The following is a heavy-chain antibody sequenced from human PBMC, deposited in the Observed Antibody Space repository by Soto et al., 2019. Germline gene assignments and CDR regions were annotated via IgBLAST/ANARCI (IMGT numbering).Heavy chain of an antibody. CDR2: VSSSSGAK. CDR3: ASSRIEAHASAFHV. V-gene: IGHV3-48*02. D-gene: IGHD6-13*01. Sequence: VGSLRLSCAASVLTLSRYSMNCVRHSPGKGLEWVSYVSSSSGAKYYADSVKGRFTISRDNAGNSLYLQMNSLSDEDTAVYYCASSRIEAHASAFHVWGQGTSVTVSS. CDR1: VLTLSRYS. J-gene: IGHJ3*01.